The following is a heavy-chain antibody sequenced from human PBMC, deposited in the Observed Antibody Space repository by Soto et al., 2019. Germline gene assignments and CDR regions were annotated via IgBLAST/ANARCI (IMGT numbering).Heavy chain of an antibody. CDR1: GCTFTSYY. Sequence: ASVKDSCKASGCTFTSYYMHWVRQAPGQGLEWMGIINPSGGSTSYAQKFQGRVTMTRDTSTSTVYMELSSLRSEDTAVYYCARGPRIVATIRYGMDVWGQGTTVTVSS. CDR2: INPSGGST. V-gene: IGHV1-46*01. J-gene: IGHJ6*02. D-gene: IGHD5-12*01. CDR3: ARGPRIVATIRYGMDV.